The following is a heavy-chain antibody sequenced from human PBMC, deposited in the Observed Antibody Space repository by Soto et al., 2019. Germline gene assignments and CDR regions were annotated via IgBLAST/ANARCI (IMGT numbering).Heavy chain of an antibody. V-gene: IGHV3-74*01. Sequence: EVQLEESGGGSVQLGESLRVSCVASGFSFRNQWMHWVRQVAGKGRVWVSRINGDGTRTSYADFVKGRFTVSRDNARNLLFLQLNSLTVDDSGVYHCARGGAAGRGDAIDMWGPGTTVAVTS. CDR2: INGDGTRT. J-gene: IGHJ3*02. CDR3: ARGGAAGRGDAIDM. D-gene: IGHD3-10*01. CDR1: GFSFRNQW.